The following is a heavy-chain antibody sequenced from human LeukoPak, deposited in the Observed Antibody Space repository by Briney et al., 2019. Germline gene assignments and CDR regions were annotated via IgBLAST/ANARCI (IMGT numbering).Heavy chain of an antibody. CDR1: GFTFSSYV. CDR2: MSNSGGST. V-gene: IGHV3-23*01. CDR3: AKAVGAFDI. Sequence: GESLKISCAASGFTFSSYVMSWVRQAPGKGLEWVSAMSNSGGSTNYADSVKGRFTISRDNSKNTLYLQMNSLRAEDTAVYYCAKAVGAFDIWGQGTMVTVSS. J-gene: IGHJ3*02.